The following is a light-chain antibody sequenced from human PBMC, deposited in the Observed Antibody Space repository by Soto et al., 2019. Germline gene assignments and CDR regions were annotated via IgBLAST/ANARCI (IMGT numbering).Light chain of an antibody. CDR3: CSYAGSSTFPYV. CDR1: SSDVGSYNL. CDR2: EVS. J-gene: IGLJ1*01. V-gene: IGLV2-23*02. Sequence: QSARTHPASVSGSHGQGSPISCTRTSSDVGSYNLVSWYQHHPGKAPKLMIYEVSKRPSGVSNRFSGSKSGNTASLTISGLQAEDEADYYCCSYAGSSTFPYVFGTGTEVTVL.